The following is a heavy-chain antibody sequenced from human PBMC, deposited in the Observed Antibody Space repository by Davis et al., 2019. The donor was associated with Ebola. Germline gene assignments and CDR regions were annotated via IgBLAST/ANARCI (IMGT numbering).Heavy chain of an antibody. Sequence: SGPTLVTPTQTLTLTCTFSGFSLSTSGMCVSWIRQPPGKALEWLALIYWDDDKRYSPSLKSRLTITKDTSKNQVVLTMTNMDPVDTATYYCAHSRKIIAAAGMYYYYYGMDVWGQGTTVTVSS. CDR3: AHSRKIIAAAGMYYYYYGMDV. CDR1: GFSLSTSGMC. CDR2: IYWDDDK. J-gene: IGHJ6*02. D-gene: IGHD6-13*01. V-gene: IGHV2-5*08.